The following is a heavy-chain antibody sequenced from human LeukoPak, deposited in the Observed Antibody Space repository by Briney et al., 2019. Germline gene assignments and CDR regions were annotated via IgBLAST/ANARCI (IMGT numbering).Heavy chain of an antibody. Sequence: SVKVSCKASGGTFSSYAISWVRQAPGQGLEWMGRIIPILGIANYAQKFQGRVTITADESTSTAYMELSSLRSEDTAVYYCARGRGPASSDAFDIWGQGTMVTVSS. V-gene: IGHV1-69*04. CDR3: ARGRGPASSDAFDI. CDR2: IIPILGIA. J-gene: IGHJ3*02. D-gene: IGHD3-16*01. CDR1: GGTFSSYA.